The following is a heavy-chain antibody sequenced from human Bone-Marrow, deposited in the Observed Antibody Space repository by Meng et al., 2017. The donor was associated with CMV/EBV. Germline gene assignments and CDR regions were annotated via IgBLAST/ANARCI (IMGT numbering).Heavy chain of an antibody. CDR1: GFTFSNYG. CDR2: IWYDGSNK. J-gene: IGHJ4*02. Sequence: GESLKISCAASGFTFSNYGMHWVRQAPGKGLEWVAVIWYDGSNKYYADSVKGRFTISRDNSKKTLYLQMNSLRAEDTAVYYCAKGDCSSTSCSLDYWGQGTLVTASS. CDR3: AKGDCSSTSCSLDY. V-gene: IGHV3-33*06. D-gene: IGHD2-2*01.